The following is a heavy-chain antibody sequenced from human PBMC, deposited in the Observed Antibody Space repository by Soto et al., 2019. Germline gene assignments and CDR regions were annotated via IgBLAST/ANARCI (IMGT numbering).Heavy chain of an antibody. CDR3: VRVVAIPGYPDN. Sequence: SVKVSCKTSGGTFSSYAISWVRQAPGQGLEWMGGIVPIVGTTTYAQKFQGRVTITADEATSTAYMQLSTLRSDDTAVYYCVRVVAIPGYPDNWGLGTLLTVSS. CDR2: IVPIVGTT. V-gene: IGHV1-69*13. D-gene: IGHD5-12*01. CDR1: GGTFSSYA. J-gene: IGHJ4*02.